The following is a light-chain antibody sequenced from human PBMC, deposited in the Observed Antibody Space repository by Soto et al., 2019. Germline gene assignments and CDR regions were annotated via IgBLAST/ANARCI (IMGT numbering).Light chain of an antibody. J-gene: IGKJ1*01. V-gene: IGKV3-20*01. CDR2: GAS. CDR1: QSVSSSY. CDR3: QHYNSYSEA. Sequence: EIVLTQSPGTLSFSPGERSTLSCMASQSVSSSYLAWYQQKPGQAPRLLIYGASSRATGIPDRFSGSGSGTDFTLTISSLQPDDFATYYCQHYNSYSEAFGQGTKVDIK.